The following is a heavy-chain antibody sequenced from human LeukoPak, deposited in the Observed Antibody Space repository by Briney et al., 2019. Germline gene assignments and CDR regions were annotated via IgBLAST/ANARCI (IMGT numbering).Heavy chain of an antibody. V-gene: IGHV3-48*01. J-gene: IGHJ4*02. CDR1: GFTFSSYG. CDR2: ISPSSSTM. CDR3: AREHTPYGSGCTAAY. D-gene: IGHD6-19*01. Sequence: PGGSLRLYCAASGFTFSSYGMNWVRQAPGKGLEWVSYISPSSSTMYYADSGKGRFTISRDNAKNSLYLQMNSLRAEDTAVYYCAREHTPYGSGCTAAYWGQGTLVTVSS.